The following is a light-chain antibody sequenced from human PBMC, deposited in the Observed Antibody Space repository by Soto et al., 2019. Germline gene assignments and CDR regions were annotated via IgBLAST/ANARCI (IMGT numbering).Light chain of an antibody. V-gene: IGKV1-5*01. J-gene: IGKJ2*01. Sequence: DIQMTQSPSTLSASVGDRVTLTCRASQSISDWLAWYQQKPGKAPNLLIYDASTLESGVPSRFSGSGSGTEFILTISSLQSDYFATYYCQQYNTYSSYTFGQGTKLEIK. CDR1: QSISDW. CDR3: QQYNTYSSYT. CDR2: DAS.